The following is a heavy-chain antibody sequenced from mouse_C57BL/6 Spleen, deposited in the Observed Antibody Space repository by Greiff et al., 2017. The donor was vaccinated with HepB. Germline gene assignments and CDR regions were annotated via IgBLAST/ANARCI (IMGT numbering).Heavy chain of an antibody. CDR2: IYPGDGDT. Sequence: VQLQQSGAELVKPGASVKISCKASGYAFSSYWMNWVKQRPGKGLEWIGQIYPGDGDTNYNGKFKGKATLTADKSSSTAYMQLSSLTSEDSSVDFCARRGTTVAYFDYWGQGTTLTVSS. J-gene: IGHJ2*01. D-gene: IGHD1-1*01. CDR1: GYAFSSYW. CDR3: ARRGTTVAYFDY. V-gene: IGHV1-80*01.